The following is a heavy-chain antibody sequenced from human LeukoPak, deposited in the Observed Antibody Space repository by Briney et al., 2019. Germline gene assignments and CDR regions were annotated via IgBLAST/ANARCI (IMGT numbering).Heavy chain of an antibody. D-gene: IGHD5-12*01. CDR1: GFTFSSYA. CDR2: ISGSGGST. CDR3: AKDVIYLWGGYSGHYFDY. J-gene: IGHJ4*02. Sequence: GGSLRLSCAASGFTFSSYAMSWVRQAPGKGLEWVSAISGSGGSTYYADSVKGRFTISRDNSKNTLYLQMNSLRAEDTAVYYCAKDVIYLWGGYSGHYFDYWGQGTLVTVSS. V-gene: IGHV3-23*01.